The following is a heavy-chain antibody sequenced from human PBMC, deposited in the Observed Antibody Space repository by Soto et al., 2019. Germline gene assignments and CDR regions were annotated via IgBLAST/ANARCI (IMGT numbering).Heavy chain of an antibody. J-gene: IGHJ4*02. CDR3: ARIRSPQYYAIEEGSFYFDY. D-gene: IGHD3-10*01. CDR1: GGSISSSSYY. V-gene: IGHV4-39*01. Sequence: QLQLQESGPGLVKPSETLSLTCTVSGGSISSSSYYWGWIRQPPGKGLEWIGSIYYSGSTYYNPSLKSRVTISVDTSKNQFSLKLSSVTAADTAVYYCARIRSPQYYAIEEGSFYFDYWGQGTLVTVSS. CDR2: IYYSGST.